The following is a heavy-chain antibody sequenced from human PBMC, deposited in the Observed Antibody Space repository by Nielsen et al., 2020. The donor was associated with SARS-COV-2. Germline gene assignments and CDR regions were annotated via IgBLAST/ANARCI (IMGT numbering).Heavy chain of an antibody. CDR3: ARAHPILRGYYYVPEVYGMDV. CDR2: IYHGGST. D-gene: IGHD3-22*01. J-gene: IGHJ6*02. V-gene: IGHV4-4*02. Sequence: WIRQPPGKGLEWIGEIYHGGSTNYNPSLKSRVTISVDTSKNQFSLKLSSVTAADTAVYYCARAHPILRGYYYVPEVYGMDVWGQGTTVTVSS.